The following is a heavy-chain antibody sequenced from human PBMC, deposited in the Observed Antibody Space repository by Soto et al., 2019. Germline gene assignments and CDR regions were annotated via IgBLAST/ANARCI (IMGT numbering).Heavy chain of an antibody. Sequence: PGGSLRLSCAASGFTFSSYSMNWDRQAPGKGLEWVSSISSSSSYIYYADSVKGRFTISRDNAKNSLYLQMNSLRAEDTAVYYCARVLVVPAAKGHYYYGMDVWGQGTTVTVSS. J-gene: IGHJ6*02. CDR1: GFTFSSYS. D-gene: IGHD2-2*01. V-gene: IGHV3-21*01. CDR3: ARVLVVPAAKGHYYYGMDV. CDR2: ISSSSSYI.